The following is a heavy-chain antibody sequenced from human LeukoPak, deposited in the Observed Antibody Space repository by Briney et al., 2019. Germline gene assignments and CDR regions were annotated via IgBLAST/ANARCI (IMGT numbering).Heavy chain of an antibody. V-gene: IGHV4-59*01. CDR1: GGSISSYY. Sequence: SETLSLTCTVSGGSISSYYWSWIRQPPGKGLEWIGYIYYSGSTNYNPSLKSRVTISVDTSKNQFSLKLSSVTAADTAVYYCARTDPYYDILTGYYMRWWFDPWGQGTLVTVSS. CDR3: ARTDPYYDILTGYYMRWWFDP. J-gene: IGHJ5*02. D-gene: IGHD3-9*01. CDR2: IYYSGST.